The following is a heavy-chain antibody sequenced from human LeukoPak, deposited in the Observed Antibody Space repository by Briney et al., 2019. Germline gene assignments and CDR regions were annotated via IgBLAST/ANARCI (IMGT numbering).Heavy chain of an antibody. D-gene: IGHD5-12*01. CDR1: GGSFSGYY. Sequence: SETLSLTCAVYGGSFSGYYWSWIRQPPGKGLEWIGEINHSESTNYNPSLKSRVTISVDTSKNQFSLKLSSVTAADTAVYYCARMGLYSGYDWMEGGFDYWGQGTLVTVSS. CDR3: ARMGLYSGYDWMEGGFDY. J-gene: IGHJ4*02. CDR2: INHSEST. V-gene: IGHV4-34*01.